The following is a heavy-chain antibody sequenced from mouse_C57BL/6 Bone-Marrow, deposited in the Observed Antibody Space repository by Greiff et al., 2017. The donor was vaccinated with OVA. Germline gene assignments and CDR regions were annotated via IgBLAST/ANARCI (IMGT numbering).Heavy chain of an antibody. CDR3: ARRGGYSNYDY. CDR1: GYAFSSSW. J-gene: IGHJ2*01. D-gene: IGHD2-5*01. CDR2: IYPGDGDT. Sequence: VQVVESGPELVKPGASVKISCKASGYAFSSSWMNWVKQRPGKGLEWIGRIYPGDGDTNYNGKFKGKATLTADKSSSTAYMQLSSLTSEDSAVYFCARRGGYSNYDYWGQGTTLTVSS. V-gene: IGHV1-82*01.